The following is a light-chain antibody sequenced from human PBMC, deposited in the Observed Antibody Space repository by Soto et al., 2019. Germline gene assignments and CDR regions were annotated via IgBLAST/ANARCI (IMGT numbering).Light chain of an antibody. CDR1: SSNIGSNP. CDR2: RDN. J-gene: IGLJ2*01. Sequence: QSVLTQPPSASWTPGQRVTISCSGSSSNIGSNPVSWYQQLPGTAPKSLNYRDNQRPSVVRDRISGARPGTSASLAISGLQSDYEAEYYCAAWDYSQRGRVFGEGTMLTVL. V-gene: IGLV1-44*01. CDR3: AAWDYSQRGRV.